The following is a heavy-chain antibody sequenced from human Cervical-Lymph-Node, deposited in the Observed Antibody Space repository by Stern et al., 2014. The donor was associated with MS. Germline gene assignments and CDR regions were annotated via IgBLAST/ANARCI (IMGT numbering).Heavy chain of an antibody. Sequence: VQLVQSGAEVKKPGASVKVSCTAAGYIFTAYYIHWLRQAPGQGLVWVGWIDPDRGGTNYAQKFQGRVTMTRDTSISTAYMELTSPTSDDTAVYYCARMAYSNIYYAGLDIWGQGTMVTVSS. CDR3: ARMAYSNIYYAGLDI. J-gene: IGHJ3*02. V-gene: IGHV1-2*02. D-gene: IGHD6-13*01. CDR2: IDPDRGGT. CDR1: GYIFTAYY.